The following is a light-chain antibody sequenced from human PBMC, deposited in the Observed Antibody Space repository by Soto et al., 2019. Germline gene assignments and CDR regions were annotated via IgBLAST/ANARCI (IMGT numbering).Light chain of an antibody. J-gene: IGKJ1*01. CDR3: QQYGSSPRT. Sequence: EIVLTQSPATLSLSPGESATLSCRASQSVSSSYLAWYQQKPGQAPRLLIYGASSRATGIPDRFSGSGSGTDFPLTISRLEPEDFAVYYCQQYGSSPRTFGQGTKVEIK. CDR1: QSVSSSY. CDR2: GAS. V-gene: IGKV3-20*01.